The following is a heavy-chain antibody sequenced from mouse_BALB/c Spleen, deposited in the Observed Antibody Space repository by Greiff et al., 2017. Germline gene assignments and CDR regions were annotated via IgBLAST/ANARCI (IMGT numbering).Heavy chain of an antibody. Sequence: DVKLQESGAELVKPGASVKLSCTASGFNIKDTYMHWVKQRPEQGLEWIGRIDPANGNTKYDPKFQGKATITADTSSNTAYLQLSSLTSEDTAVYYCARRVGKAWFAYWGQGTLVTVSA. D-gene: IGHD1-1*01. V-gene: IGHV14-3*02. CDR2: IDPANGNT. CDR3: ARRVGKAWFAY. J-gene: IGHJ3*01. CDR1: GFNIKDTY.